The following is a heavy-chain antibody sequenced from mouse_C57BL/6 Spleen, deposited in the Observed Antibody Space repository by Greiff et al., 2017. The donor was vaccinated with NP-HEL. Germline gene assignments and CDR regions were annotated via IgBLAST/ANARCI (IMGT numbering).Heavy chain of an antibody. V-gene: IGHV1-82*01. CDR1: GYAFSSSW. D-gene: IGHD3-3*01. CDR3: ARWDSPFYAMDY. CDR2: IYPGDGDT. J-gene: IGHJ4*01. Sequence: QVHVKQSGPELVKPGASVKISCKASGYAFSSSWMNWVKQRPGKGLEWIGRIYPGDGDTNYNGKFKGKATLTADKSSSTAYMQLSSLTSEDSAVYFCARWDSPFYAMDYWGQGTSVTVSS.